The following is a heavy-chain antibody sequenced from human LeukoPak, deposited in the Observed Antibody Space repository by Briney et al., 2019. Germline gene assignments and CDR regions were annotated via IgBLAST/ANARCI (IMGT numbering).Heavy chain of an antibody. V-gene: IGHV3-53*01. CDR1: GFSVSNNY. CDR3: ARESIPSGWYLS. CDR2: YYIDATT. Sequence: SGGSLRLSCAASGFSVSNNYMSWVRQAPGKGLEGGSTYYIDATTHYPDSVRGRFTISSDSSKNTLYLQMHSLRVEDTAIYYCARESIPSGWYLSWGQGTLVTVSS. J-gene: IGHJ5*02. D-gene: IGHD6-19*01.